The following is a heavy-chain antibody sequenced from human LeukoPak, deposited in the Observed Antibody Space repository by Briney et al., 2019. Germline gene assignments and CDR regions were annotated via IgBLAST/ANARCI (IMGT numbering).Heavy chain of an antibody. J-gene: IGHJ6*03. Sequence: PGGSLRLSCAASGFIVSSNYISWLRQAPGKGLEWVSVIYSGGSTYYADSVKGRFTISRDNSKNTLYLQMNSLRAEDTAVYYCARAYSSPPYYYYMDVWGKGTTVTVSS. D-gene: IGHD6-13*01. CDR2: IYSGGST. CDR1: GFIVSSNY. CDR3: ARAYSSPPYYYYMDV. V-gene: IGHV3-66*02.